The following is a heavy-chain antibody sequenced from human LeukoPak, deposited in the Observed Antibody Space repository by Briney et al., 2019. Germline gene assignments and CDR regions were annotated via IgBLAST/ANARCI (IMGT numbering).Heavy chain of an antibody. D-gene: IGHD3-22*01. Sequence: PSQTPSLTCTFSCGSISSGDYYWSWIRQPPRKGLEMVGDLYYSGSTYYNPSLKSRVTISVDTSKNQFSLKLSSVTAADTAVYYCARDRYYYDSSGYYSIRFDYWGQGTLVTVSS. CDR3: ARDRYYYDSSGYYSIRFDY. J-gene: IGHJ4*02. CDR1: CGSISSGDYY. CDR2: LYYSGST. V-gene: IGHV4-30-4*08.